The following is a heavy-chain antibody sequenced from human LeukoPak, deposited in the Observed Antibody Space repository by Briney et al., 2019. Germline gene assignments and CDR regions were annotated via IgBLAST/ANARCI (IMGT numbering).Heavy chain of an antibody. J-gene: IGHJ4*02. Sequence: ASVKVSCKASGYTFTGYYMHWVRQAPGQGLEWMGWINPNSGGTNYAQKFQGRVTMTRDTSISTAYMELSRLRSDDTAVYYCAREGAVAGTPPAGGYYWGQGTLVTVSS. CDR3: AREGAVAGTPPAGGYY. V-gene: IGHV1-2*02. CDR1: GYTFTGYY. D-gene: IGHD6-19*01. CDR2: INPNSGGT.